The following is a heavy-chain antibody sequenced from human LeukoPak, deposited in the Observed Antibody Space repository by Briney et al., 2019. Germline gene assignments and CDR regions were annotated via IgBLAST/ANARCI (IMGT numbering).Heavy chain of an antibody. J-gene: IGHJ4*02. CDR2: IYYSGST. D-gene: IGHD3-22*01. Sequence: SETLSLTCTVSGGSISSSSYYWGWIRQPPGKGLEWIGSIYYSGSTYYNPSLKSRVTISVDTSKNQFSLKLSSVTAADTAVYYCASPYNYYDSSGYYSYWGQGTLVTVSS. CDR1: GGSISSSSYY. CDR3: ASPYNYYDSSGYYSY. V-gene: IGHV4-39*01.